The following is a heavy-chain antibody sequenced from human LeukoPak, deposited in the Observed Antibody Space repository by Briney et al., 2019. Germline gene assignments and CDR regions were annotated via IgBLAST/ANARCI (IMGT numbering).Heavy chain of an antibody. J-gene: IGHJ4*02. CDR1: GFTFSSYE. CDR3: ARLDSSGFDY. CDR2: ISSSGGSI. V-gene: IGHV3-48*03. Sequence: GGSLRLSCAASGFTFSSYEMNWVRQAPGKGLEWVSYISSSGGSIYSADSVKGRFTISRDNANNSLYLQMNSLRAEDTAVYYCARLDSSGFDYWGQGTLVTVPS. D-gene: IGHD3-22*01.